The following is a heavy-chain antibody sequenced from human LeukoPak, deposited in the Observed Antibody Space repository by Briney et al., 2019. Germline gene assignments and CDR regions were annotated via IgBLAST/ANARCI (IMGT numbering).Heavy chain of an antibody. CDR1: GASISSYY. Sequence: SSETLSLTCTVSGASISSYYWSWIRQPPGKGLEWIGYISYSGSTNYNPPLKSRVTISADTSKNQVSLTLSSVTAADTAVYYCARHPELYFFDYWGQGTLVTVSS. CDR2: ISYSGST. V-gene: IGHV4-59*08. CDR3: ARHPELYFFDY. D-gene: IGHD3-10*01. J-gene: IGHJ4*02.